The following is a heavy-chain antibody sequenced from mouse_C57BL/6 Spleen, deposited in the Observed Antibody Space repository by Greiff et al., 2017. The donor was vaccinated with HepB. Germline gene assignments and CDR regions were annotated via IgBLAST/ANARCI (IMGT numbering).Heavy chain of an antibody. CDR1: GFTFSSYA. CDR3: ARDSLTDYYRAMDY. V-gene: IGHV5-4*01. D-gene: IGHD1-1*01. J-gene: IGHJ4*01. CDR2: ISDGGSYT. Sequence: DVMLVESGGGLVKPGGSLKLSCAASGFTFSSYAMSWVRQTPEKRLEWVATISDGGSYTYYPDNVKGRFTISRDNAKNNLYLQMSHLKSEDTAMYYCARDSLTDYYRAMDYWGQGTSVTVSS.